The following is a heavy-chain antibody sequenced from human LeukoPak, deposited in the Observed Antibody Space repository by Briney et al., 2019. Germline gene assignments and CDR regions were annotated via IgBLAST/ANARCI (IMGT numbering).Heavy chain of an antibody. D-gene: IGHD2-2*01. V-gene: IGHV4-30-4*08. J-gene: IGHJ4*02. CDR3: ASLTGYCSSTSCYDFDY. CDR1: GGSISSGDYY. CDR2: IYYSGST. Sequence: SQTLSLTCTVSGGSISSGDYYWSWIRQPPGKGLEWIGYIYYSGSTYYSPSLKSRVTISVDTSKNQFSLKLSSVTAADTAVYYCASLTGYCSSTSCYDFDYWGQGTLVTVSS.